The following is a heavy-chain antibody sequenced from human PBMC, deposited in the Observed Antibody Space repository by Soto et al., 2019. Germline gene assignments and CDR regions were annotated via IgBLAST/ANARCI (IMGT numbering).Heavy chain of an antibody. V-gene: IGHV3-21*06. Sequence: EVQLVESGGGLVKPGRSLRLSCAASGFPLKNYTMNWVRQAPGKGLEWVSSISGTSNYKYYADSVKVRFTISRDNAKNALYLQMSSLRAEDTAVYYCARARSTTWSGTTRGWFDPWGQGTLVTVAS. D-gene: IGHD2-2*01. J-gene: IGHJ5*02. CDR3: ARARSTTWSGTTRGWFDP. CDR1: GFPLKNYT. CDR2: ISGTSNYK.